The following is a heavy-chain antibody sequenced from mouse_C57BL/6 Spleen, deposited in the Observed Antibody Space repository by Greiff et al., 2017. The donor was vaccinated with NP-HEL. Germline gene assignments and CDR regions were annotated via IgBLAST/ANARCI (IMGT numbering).Heavy chain of an antibody. Sequence: EVKVVESGEGLVKPGGSLKLSCAASGFTFSSYAMSWVRQTPEKRLEWVAYISSGGDYIYYADTVKGRFTISRDNARNTLYLQMSSLKSEDTAMYYCTRCYDYDDFDYWGQGTTLTVSS. CDR2: ISSGGDYI. CDR3: TRCYDYDDFDY. J-gene: IGHJ2*01. CDR1: GFTFSSYA. V-gene: IGHV5-9-1*02. D-gene: IGHD2-4*01.